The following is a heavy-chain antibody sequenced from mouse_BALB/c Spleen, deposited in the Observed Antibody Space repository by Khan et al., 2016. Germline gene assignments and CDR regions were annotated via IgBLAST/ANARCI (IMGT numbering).Heavy chain of an antibody. CDR1: GFTFSSFE. CDR2: ISSDSSTI. D-gene: IGHD1-1*01. J-gene: IGHJ1*01. CDR3: TRDHGRADWYFDV. Sequence: EVELVESGGGLVQPGGSRKLSCAASGFTFSSFEMHWVRQAPEKGLEWVAYISSDSSTIYYADTVKGRFTISRDNLKNTLFLQMTSLRSEDTAMDYCTRDHGRADWYFDVWGAGTTVTVSS. V-gene: IGHV5-17*02.